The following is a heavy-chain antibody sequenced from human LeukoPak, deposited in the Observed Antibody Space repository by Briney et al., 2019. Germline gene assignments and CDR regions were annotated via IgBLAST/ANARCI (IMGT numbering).Heavy chain of an antibody. CDR1: GFTFSSHW. Sequence: GGSLRLSCAASGFTFSSHWMHWVRQAPGKGLVWVSRITSDGPSINYADSVKARFPISTPNAKDTLYLQLNSLRDEATAVYYCVRGPSTAYGRFDYWGQGTLVTASP. CDR3: VRGPSTAYGRFDY. CDR2: ITSDGPSI. J-gene: IGHJ4*02. D-gene: IGHD2/OR15-2a*01. V-gene: IGHV3-74*01.